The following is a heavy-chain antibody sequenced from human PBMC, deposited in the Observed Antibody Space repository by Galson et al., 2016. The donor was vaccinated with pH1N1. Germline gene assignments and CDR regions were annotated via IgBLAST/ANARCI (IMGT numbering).Heavy chain of an antibody. CDR2: IIPISNTA. D-gene: IGHD3-22*01. Sequence: SVKVSCKASGGTFGSYGINWVRQAPGQGLEWMGGIIPISNTAKYAQNFQGRVTITADETTTTTYMELSSLRSEDTAVYYCAREDYYDTDLSDWYFDLWGRGTLVTVAS. CDR3: AREDYYDTDLSDWYFDL. V-gene: IGHV1-69*13. J-gene: IGHJ2*01. CDR1: GGTFGSYG.